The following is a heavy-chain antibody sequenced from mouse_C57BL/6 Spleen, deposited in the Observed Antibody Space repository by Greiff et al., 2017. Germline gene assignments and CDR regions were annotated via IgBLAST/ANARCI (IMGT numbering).Heavy chain of an antibody. J-gene: IGHJ3*01. V-gene: IGHV1-64*01. CDR2: IHPNSGST. CDR1: GYTFTSYW. D-gene: IGHD4-1*01. Sequence: VQLQQPGAELVKPGASVKLSCKASGYTFTSYWMHWVKQRPGQGLEWIGMIHPNSGSTNYNEKFKSKATLTVDKSSSTAYMQLSSLTSEDSAVCYCARGLGQENGAWFAYWGQGTLVTVSA. CDR3: ARGLGQENGAWFAY.